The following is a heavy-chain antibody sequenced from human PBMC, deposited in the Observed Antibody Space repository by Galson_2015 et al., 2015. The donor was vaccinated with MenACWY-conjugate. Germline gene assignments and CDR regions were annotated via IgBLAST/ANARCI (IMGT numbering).Heavy chain of an antibody. CDR1: GFTFSTYC. V-gene: IGHV3-48*02. D-gene: IGHD5-18*01. Sequence: SLRLSCAASGFTFSTYCMNWVRQAPGKGLEWVSYISSSSSTIYYAGSVKGRFTISRDNAKNSLYLQMNTLRDEDTAVYYCARVPGYSYGYYDWWGQGTLVTVSS. J-gene: IGHJ4*02. CDR3: ARVPGYSYGYYDW. CDR2: ISSSSSTI.